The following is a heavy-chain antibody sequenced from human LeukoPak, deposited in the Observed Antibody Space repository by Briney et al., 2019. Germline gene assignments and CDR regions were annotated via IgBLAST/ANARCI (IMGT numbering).Heavy chain of an antibody. D-gene: IGHD3-9*01. Sequence: GASVKVSCKASGYTFTSYDINWVRQATGQERDWVGLMNPNRGNTGYAQQCQGIVSMTRNTPISTAYMELSSLRFEDTAVYDCASIGFGRRCRRYFEWFGRVLGAFDIWGQGTMVTISS. CDR3: ASIGFGRRCRRYFEWFGRVLGAFDI. V-gene: IGHV1-8*01. CDR1: GYTFTSYD. CDR2: MNPNRGNT. J-gene: IGHJ3*02.